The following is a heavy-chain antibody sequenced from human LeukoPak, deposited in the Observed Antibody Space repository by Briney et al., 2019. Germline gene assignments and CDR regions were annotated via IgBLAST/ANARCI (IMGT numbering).Heavy chain of an antibody. CDR1: GFTFSSYA. CDR2: IGGGGGSP. J-gene: IGHJ1*01. CDR3: TTPAAGPRAEYSQY. Sequence: GGSLRLSCAASGFTFSSYAMSWVRQAPGKGLEWVSGIGGGGGSPYYTDSVKGRFTISRDNAKNSLYLQMNSLAVEDTAVYYCTTPAAGPRAEYSQYWGQGTLVTVSS. V-gene: IGHV3-23*01. D-gene: IGHD6-13*01.